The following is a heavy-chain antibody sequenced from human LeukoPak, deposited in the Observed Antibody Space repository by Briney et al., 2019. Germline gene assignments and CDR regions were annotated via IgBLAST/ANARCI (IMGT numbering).Heavy chain of an antibody. V-gene: IGHV4-34*01. J-gene: IGHJ1*01. D-gene: IGHD2-15*01. Sequence: SETLSLTCAVYGGSFSGYYWSWIRQPPGKGLEWIGEINHSGSTNYNPSLKSRVTISVDTSKNQFSLKLSSVTAADTAVYYCARGYCSGGSCGAGEYFQHRGQGTLVTVSS. CDR2: INHSGST. CDR3: ARGYCSGGSCGAGEYFQH. CDR1: GGSFSGYY.